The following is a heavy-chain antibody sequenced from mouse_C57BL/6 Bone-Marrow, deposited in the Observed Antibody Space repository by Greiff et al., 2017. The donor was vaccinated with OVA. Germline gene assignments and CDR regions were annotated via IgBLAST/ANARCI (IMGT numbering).Heavy chain of an antibody. Sequence: EVKLMESGAELVRPGASVKLSCTASGFNIKDDYMHWVKQRPEQGLEWIGWIDPENGDTEYASKFQGKATITADTSSNTAYLQLSSLTSEDTAVYYCTTDYDGAWFAYWGQGTLVTVSA. J-gene: IGHJ3*01. CDR1: GFNIKDDY. D-gene: IGHD2-4*01. CDR3: TTDYDGAWFAY. CDR2: IDPENGDT. V-gene: IGHV14-4*01.